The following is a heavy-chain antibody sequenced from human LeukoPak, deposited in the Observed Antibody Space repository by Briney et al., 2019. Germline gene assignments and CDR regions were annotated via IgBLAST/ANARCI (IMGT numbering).Heavy chain of an antibody. CDR1: GVTFSSYA. J-gene: IGHJ4*02. D-gene: IGHD3-22*01. CDR3: ARDKGDYDTSGSLFVF. CDR2: ISGSGGKT. Sequence: RPGGSLRLSCAASGVTFSSYAMNWVRQAPGKGLEWVSVISGSGGKTYSADSVKGRFTISRDNSKNTLYLQMNSLRAEDTAVYYCARDKGDYDTSGSLFVFGGQGTLVTVSS. V-gene: IGHV3-23*01.